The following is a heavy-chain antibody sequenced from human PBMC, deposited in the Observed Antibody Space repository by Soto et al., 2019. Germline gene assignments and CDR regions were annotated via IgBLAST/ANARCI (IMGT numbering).Heavy chain of an antibody. D-gene: IGHD1-26*01. CDR1: GFTFSSYS. J-gene: IGHJ4*02. Sequence: PGGSLRLSWAASGFTFSSYSMSWVRQAPGKGLEWISAVSGSGGSTYYADSVKGRFTISRDNSKDTLYLQMNNLRAEDTAVYYCAKGPYLYFFDYWGQGTLVTVSS. CDR2: VSGSGGST. V-gene: IGHV3-23*01. CDR3: AKGPYLYFFDY.